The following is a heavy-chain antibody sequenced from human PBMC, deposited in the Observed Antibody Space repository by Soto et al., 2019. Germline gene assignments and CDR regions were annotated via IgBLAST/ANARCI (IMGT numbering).Heavy chain of an antibody. CDR3: ALHLKSQIDY. Sequence: PSETLSLTCTVCGASVSSDSHYCSWIRQPPGKGLEWIGYIYYSGSTNYNPSLKSRVTISVDTSKNQFSLKLGSVTAADTAVYYCALHLKSQIDYCGQGTLVAVCS. J-gene: IGHJ4*02. CDR2: IYYSGST. CDR1: GASVSSDSHY. V-gene: IGHV4-61*01.